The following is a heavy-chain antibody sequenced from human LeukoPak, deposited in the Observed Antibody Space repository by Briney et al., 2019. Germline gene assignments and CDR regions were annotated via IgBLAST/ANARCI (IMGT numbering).Heavy chain of an antibody. J-gene: IGHJ4*02. CDR2: INPSGGST. Sequence: ASVTVSCKASGYTFTSYYMHWVRQPHGQGLEWMGIINPSGGSTSYAQKFQGKVTMTRATSTSTVYMELSSLRSEDTAVYYCARVSSGASMITFGGVLDYWGQGTLVTVSS. V-gene: IGHV1-46*01. CDR1: GYTFTSYY. D-gene: IGHD3-16*01. CDR3: ARVSSGASMITFGGVLDY.